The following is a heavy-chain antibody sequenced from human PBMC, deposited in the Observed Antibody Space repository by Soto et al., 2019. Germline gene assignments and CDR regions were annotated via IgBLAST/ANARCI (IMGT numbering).Heavy chain of an antibody. D-gene: IGHD3-3*01. V-gene: IGHV3-9*01. CDR2: ISWNSGSI. CDR1: GFTFDDYA. CDR3: AKAGPTDGRILRFLEWLYDY. Sequence: GGSLRLSCAASGFTFDDYAMHWVRQAPGKGLEWVSGISWNSGSIGYADSVKGRFTISRDNAKNSLYLQMNSLRAEDTALYYCAKAGPTDGRILRFLEWLYDYWGQGTLVTVSS. J-gene: IGHJ4*02.